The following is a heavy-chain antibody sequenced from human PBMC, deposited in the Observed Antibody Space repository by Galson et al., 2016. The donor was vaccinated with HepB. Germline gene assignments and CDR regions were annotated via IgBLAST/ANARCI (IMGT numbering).Heavy chain of an antibody. D-gene: IGHD3-10*01. V-gene: IGHV3-48*02. CDR2: ISSNGATI. CDR3: ARVLFGSGSYWCLDV. J-gene: IGHJ6*02. Sequence: SLRLSCAASGFTLSRYPMHWVRQAPGKGLEWVSYISSNGATIYYADSVKGRFTLTRDKAKNSLYLQMNSLIDEDTAVYFCARVLFGSGSYWCLDVWGQGTTVTVSS. CDR1: GFTLSRYP.